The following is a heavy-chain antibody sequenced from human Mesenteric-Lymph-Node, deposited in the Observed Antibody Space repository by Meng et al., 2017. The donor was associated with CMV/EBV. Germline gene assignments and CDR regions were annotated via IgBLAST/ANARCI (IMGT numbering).Heavy chain of an antibody. Sequence: CKGFGYSFTNSWIGWVRQIPGKGLEWMGIIFPGDSDTRYSPSFQGQVTISADKSINTAYLQWSSLKASDTAIYYCARLTTVITPTDYWGQGTLVTVSS. CDR2: IFPGDSDT. CDR1: GYSFTNSW. V-gene: IGHV5-51*01. CDR3: ARLTTVITPTDY. D-gene: IGHD4-23*01. J-gene: IGHJ4*02.